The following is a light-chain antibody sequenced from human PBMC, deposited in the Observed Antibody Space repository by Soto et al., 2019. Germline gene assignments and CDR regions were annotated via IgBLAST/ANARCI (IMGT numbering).Light chain of an antibody. J-gene: IGLJ2*01. CDR1: SSDVGSYKY. CDR2: DVS. CDR3: CSYTSSNTVV. V-gene: IGLV2-14*03. Sequence: QSALTQPASVSGSPGQSITISCTGTSSDVGSYKYVSWYQQHPGKAPKLMIYDVSNRPSGVSNRFSGSKSGNTASLTISGLQAEDEADYYCCSYTSSNTVVFGGGTKLTVL.